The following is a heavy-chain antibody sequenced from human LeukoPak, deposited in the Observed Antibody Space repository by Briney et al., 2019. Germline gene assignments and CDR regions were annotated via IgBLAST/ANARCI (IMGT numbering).Heavy chain of an antibody. J-gene: IGHJ4*02. V-gene: IGHV3-23*01. CDR2: ISDSGGNT. D-gene: IGHD3-16*01. Sequence: PGGSLRLSCAASGFISSNFDMSWVRQAPGKGLEWVSVISDSGGNTYYADSVKGRFTISRDNSKYTLHLQMNSLRAEDTAVYYCAKGFVRFDYWGQGTLVTVSS. CDR3: AKGFVRFDY. CDR1: GFISSNFD.